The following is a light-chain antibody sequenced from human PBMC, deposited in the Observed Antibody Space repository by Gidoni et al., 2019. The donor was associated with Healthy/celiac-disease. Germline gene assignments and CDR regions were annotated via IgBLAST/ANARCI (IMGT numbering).Light chain of an antibody. Sequence: QSALTQPRSVSGSPGHSVTISCTGTSSDVGCYNYVSWYQQHPGKAPKLMIYDVSKRPSGVPDRFSGSKSGNTASLTISGLQAEDEADYYCCSYAGSYIFYVFETWTKVTVL. J-gene: IGLJ1*01. CDR2: DVS. V-gene: IGLV2-11*01. CDR1: SSDVGCYNY. CDR3: CSYAGSYIFYV.